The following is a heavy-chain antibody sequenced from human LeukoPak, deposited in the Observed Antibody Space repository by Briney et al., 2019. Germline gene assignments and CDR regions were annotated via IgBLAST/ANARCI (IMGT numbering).Heavy chain of an antibody. J-gene: IGHJ5*02. CDR2: ISSSSSYI. Sequence: GGSLRLSCAASGFTFSSYSMNWVRQAPGKGLEWVSSISSSSSYIYYADSVKGRFTISRDNAKNSLYLQMNSLRAEDTAVYYCARICRITIFGVVPYSGWFDPWGQGTLVTVSS. V-gene: IGHV3-21*01. CDR1: GFTFSSYS. D-gene: IGHD3-3*01. CDR3: ARICRITIFGVVPYSGWFDP.